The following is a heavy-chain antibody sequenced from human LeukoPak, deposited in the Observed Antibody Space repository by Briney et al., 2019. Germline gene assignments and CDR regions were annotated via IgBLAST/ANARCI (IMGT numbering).Heavy chain of an antibody. CDR2: INPNGGGT. V-gene: IGHV1-2*02. CDR1: GYTFTGYY. J-gene: IGHJ6*02. Sequence: ASVKVSCKASGYTFTGYYMHWVRQAPGQGLEWMGWINPNGGGTNYAQKFQGRVTMTRDTSISTAYMELSRLRSDDTAVYYCATLGPGSPFYGMDVWGQGTTVTVSS. D-gene: IGHD3-10*01. CDR3: ATLGPGSPFYGMDV.